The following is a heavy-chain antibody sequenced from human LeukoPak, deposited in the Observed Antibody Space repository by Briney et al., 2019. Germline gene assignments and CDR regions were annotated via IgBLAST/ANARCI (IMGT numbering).Heavy chain of an antibody. CDR3: VKAYYDFWSAYANWFDP. CDR2: ISSNGGST. V-gene: IGHV3-64D*09. J-gene: IGHJ5*02. Sequence: GGSLRLSCSASGSTFSRYAMHWVRQAPGKGLEHVSVISSNGGSTYYADSVKGRFTISRDNSKNTLYLQMSSLRAEDTAVYYCVKAYYDFWSAYANWFDPWGQGTLVTVSS. CDR1: GSTFSRYA. D-gene: IGHD3-3*01.